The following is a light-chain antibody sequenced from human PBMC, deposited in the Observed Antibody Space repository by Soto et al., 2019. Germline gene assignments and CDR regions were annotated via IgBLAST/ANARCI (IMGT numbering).Light chain of an antibody. CDR3: QQYHKWPIT. CDR1: QSVSSSY. J-gene: IGKJ5*01. V-gene: IGKV3-15*01. Sequence: EIVMTQSPATLSVSPGERATLSCSASQSVSSSYLAWYQQKPGQAPRLLIYGASTRATGIPARFSGSGSGTEFTLTISSLQSEDFAVYYCQQYHKWPITFGQGTRLEIK. CDR2: GAS.